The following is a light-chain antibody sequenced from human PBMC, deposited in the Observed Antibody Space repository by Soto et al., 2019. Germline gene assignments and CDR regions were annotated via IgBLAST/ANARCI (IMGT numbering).Light chain of an antibody. Sequence: EIVLTQSPGTLSLSPGERATLSCRASQSVTQNFLAWYRQRPGQSPRLLIYGASNRAAGIPDRFSGSGSGTDFSLTISRLEPEDFAVYYCQQFVSSPLTFGGGTKVEIK. V-gene: IGKV3-20*01. CDR3: QQFVSSPLT. J-gene: IGKJ4*01. CDR2: GAS. CDR1: QSVTQNF.